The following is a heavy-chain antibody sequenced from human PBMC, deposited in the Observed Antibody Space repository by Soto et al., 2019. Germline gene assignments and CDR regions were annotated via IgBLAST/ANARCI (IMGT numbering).Heavy chain of an antibody. Sequence: QVQPVQSGAAVKKPGSSVKVSCKASGGTFSSYTISWVRQAPGQGLEWMGRIIPILGIANYAQKFQGRVTITADKSTSTAYMELSSLRSEDTAVYYCASGIAAAAFDAFDIWGQGTMVTVSS. CDR3: ASGIAAAAFDAFDI. V-gene: IGHV1-69*02. D-gene: IGHD6-13*01. CDR2: IIPILGIA. J-gene: IGHJ3*02. CDR1: GGTFSSYT.